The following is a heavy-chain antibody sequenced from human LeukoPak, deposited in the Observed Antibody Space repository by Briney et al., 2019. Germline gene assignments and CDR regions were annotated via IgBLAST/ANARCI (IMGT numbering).Heavy chain of an antibody. J-gene: IGHJ5*02. V-gene: IGHV1-2*02. Sequence: GASVKVSCKASGYTFTGYYMHWVRQAPGQGLEWMGWINPNSGGTNYAQKFQGRVTMTRDTSISTAYMELSRLRSDDTAVYYCARAMVVTPNNWFDAWGQGTLVTVSS. CDR1: GYTFTGYY. D-gene: IGHD4-23*01. CDR2: INPNSGGT. CDR3: ARAMVVTPNNWFDA.